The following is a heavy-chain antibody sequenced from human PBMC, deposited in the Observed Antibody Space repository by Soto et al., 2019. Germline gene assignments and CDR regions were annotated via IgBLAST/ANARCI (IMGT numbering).Heavy chain of an antibody. CDR1: GGSISSYY. D-gene: IGHD6-13*01. Sequence: PSETLSLTCTVSGGSISSYYWSWIRQPPGKGLEWIGYINYSGTTKYNPSLKSRVTISLDTSKNQFSLKLSSVTAADTAVYYCARNIAAAGSRWFDPWGQGTLVTVSS. J-gene: IGHJ5*02. V-gene: IGHV4-59*01. CDR3: ARNIAAAGSRWFDP. CDR2: INYSGTT.